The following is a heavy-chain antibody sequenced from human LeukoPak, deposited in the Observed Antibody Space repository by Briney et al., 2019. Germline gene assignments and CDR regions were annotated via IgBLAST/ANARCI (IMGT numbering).Heavy chain of an antibody. CDR2: IYPGDSDT. D-gene: IGHD3-3*01. Sequence: GESLKISCRGSGYSFTRFWIGWVRQKPGKGLGWMGAIYPGDSDTRYSPSFQGQVTISADKSISTAYLQWSSLKASDTAIYYCARIFGVADDAFDIWGQGTMVTVSS. CDR3: ARIFGVADDAFDI. V-gene: IGHV5-51*01. CDR1: GYSFTRFW. J-gene: IGHJ3*02.